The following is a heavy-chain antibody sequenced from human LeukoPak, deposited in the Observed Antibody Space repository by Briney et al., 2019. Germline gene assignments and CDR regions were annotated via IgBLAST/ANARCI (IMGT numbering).Heavy chain of an antibody. J-gene: IGHJ4*02. Sequence: ASVKVSCKASGYTFTSYYMHWVRQTPAQGLEWMGIINPSGGSTSYAQKFQGRVTMTRDTSTSTVYMELSSLRSEDTAVYYCARGPPDVPGDYWGQGTLVTVSS. CDR1: GYTFTSYY. D-gene: IGHD2-2*01. CDR3: ARGPPDVPGDY. V-gene: IGHV1-46*01. CDR2: INPSGGST.